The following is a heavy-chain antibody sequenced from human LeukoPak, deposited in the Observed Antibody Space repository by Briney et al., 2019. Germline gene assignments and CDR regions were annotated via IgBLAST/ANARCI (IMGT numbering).Heavy chain of an antibody. V-gene: IGHV3-23*01. D-gene: IGHD5-18*01. CDR1: GFTFSSYA. CDR3: ARARGGIQLWLRY. Sequence: GGSLRLSCAASGFTFSSYAMSWVRQAPGKGLEWVSLISGSGGSTYYADSVKGRFTISRDNSKNTLYLQMNSLRAEDTAVYYCARARGGIQLWLRYWGQGTLVTVSS. CDR2: ISGSGGST. J-gene: IGHJ4*02.